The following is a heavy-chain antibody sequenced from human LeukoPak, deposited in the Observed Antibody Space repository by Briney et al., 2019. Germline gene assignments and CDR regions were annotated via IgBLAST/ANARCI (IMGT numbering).Heavy chain of an antibody. CDR3: ARGKDGYADFDC. CDR1: GGSISSHY. Sequence: SETLSLTCTVSGGSISSHYLSWIRQPAGKGLEWIGRICCSGTTNYNPSLKSRVTMSVDTSKNQLSLKLSSVTAADTAVYYCARGKDGYADFDCWGQGTLVTVSP. J-gene: IGHJ4*02. CDR2: ICCSGTT. D-gene: IGHD5-24*01. V-gene: IGHV4-4*07.